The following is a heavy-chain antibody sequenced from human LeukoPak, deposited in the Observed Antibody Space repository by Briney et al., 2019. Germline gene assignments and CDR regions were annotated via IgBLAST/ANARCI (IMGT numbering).Heavy chain of an antibody. CDR2: IHSDGRTT. V-gene: IGHV3-74*01. D-gene: IGHD6-19*01. J-gene: IGHJ4*02. Sequence: GGSLRLSCAASGFTFRSYWMHWVRQAPGKGLVWVSLIHSDGRTTNYADSVKGQFTISRDNAKNTLFLQMNSLRAEDTAVYYCARGRGWNLDYWGQGTLVTVSS. CDR1: GFTFRSYW. CDR3: ARGRGWNLDY.